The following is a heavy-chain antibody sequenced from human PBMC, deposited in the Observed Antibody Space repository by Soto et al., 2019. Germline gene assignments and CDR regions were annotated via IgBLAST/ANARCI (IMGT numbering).Heavy chain of an antibody. CDR1: GYSFTSYW. D-gene: IGHD3-3*01. CDR2: IYPGDSDT. Sequence: GESLKISCKGAGYSFTSYWIGWVRQMPGKGLEWMGIIYPGDSDTRYSPSFQGQVTISADKPISTAYLQWSSLKASDTAMYYCARSTRITIFGVVKNLYGMDVWGQGTTVTVSS. J-gene: IGHJ6*02. CDR3: ARSTRITIFGVVKNLYGMDV. V-gene: IGHV5-51*04.